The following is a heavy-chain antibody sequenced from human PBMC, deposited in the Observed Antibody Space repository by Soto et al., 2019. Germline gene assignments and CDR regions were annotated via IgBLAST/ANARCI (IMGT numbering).Heavy chain of an antibody. CDR2: IYHSGST. V-gene: IGHV4-4*02. D-gene: IGHD4-4*01. CDR3: AESAETTTPYYYEDGMDV. J-gene: IGHJ6*01. Sequence: QVQLQESGPGLVKPSGTLSLTCAVSGGSINSSNWWSWVRQPPGKGLEWIGEIYHSGSTNYNPSLKRTLTKSVEKSKNDSSLELSSVRAADTAVYYCAESAETTTPYYYEDGMDVWGQGTTVTVSS. CDR1: GGSINSSNW.